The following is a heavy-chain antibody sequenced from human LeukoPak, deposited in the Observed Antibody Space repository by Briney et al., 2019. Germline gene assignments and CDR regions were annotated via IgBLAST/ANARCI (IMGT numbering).Heavy chain of an antibody. CDR2: INPNSGGT. Sequence: ASVKVSCKASGYTFTGYYMHWVRQAPGQGLEWMGWINPNSGGTNYAQKFQGRVTMTRDTSISTAYMELSRLRYDDTAVYYCARADTPYSSNWFAFDYWGQGTLVTVSS. CDR1: GYTFTGYY. D-gene: IGHD6-13*01. J-gene: IGHJ4*02. CDR3: ARADTPYSSNWFAFDY. V-gene: IGHV1-2*02.